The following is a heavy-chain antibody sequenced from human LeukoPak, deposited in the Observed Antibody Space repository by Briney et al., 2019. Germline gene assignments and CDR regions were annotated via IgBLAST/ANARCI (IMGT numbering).Heavy chain of an antibody. CDR3: ASGYYDSSGYYSFDY. Sequence: VASVKVSCKASGFTFTSYDINWVRQATGQGLEWMGWMNPNSGNTGYAQKFQGRVTMTRNTSISTAYMELSSLRSEDTAVYYCASGYYDSSGYYSFDYWGQGTLVTVSS. CDR2: MNPNSGNT. J-gene: IGHJ4*02. D-gene: IGHD3-22*01. CDR1: GFTFTSYD. V-gene: IGHV1-8*01.